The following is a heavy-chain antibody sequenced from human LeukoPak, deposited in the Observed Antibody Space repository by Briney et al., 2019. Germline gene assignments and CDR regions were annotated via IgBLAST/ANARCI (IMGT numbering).Heavy chain of an antibody. CDR2: IEQDGSEK. V-gene: IGHV3-7*01. J-gene: IGHJ4*02. CDR3: ARDGDGQLEPTDY. CDR1: GFTFSSYW. D-gene: IGHD1-1*01. Sequence: GGSLRLSCAASGFTFSSYWMSWVRQAPGKGLEWVANIEQDGSEKYYVDSVKGRFTISRDNAKNSLYLQMNSLRAEDTAVYYCARDGDGQLEPTDYWGQGTLVTVSS.